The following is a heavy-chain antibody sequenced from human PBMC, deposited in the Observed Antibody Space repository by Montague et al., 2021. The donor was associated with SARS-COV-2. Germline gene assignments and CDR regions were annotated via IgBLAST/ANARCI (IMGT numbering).Heavy chain of an antibody. V-gene: IGHV2-70*01. CDR1: GFSLSTSGMC. D-gene: IGHD4-23*01. CDR3: ARSYGTTVVTRAFDY. Sequence: PALVTPTQTLTLTCTFSGFSLSTSGMCVSWIRQPPGKALEWLTLIDWDDDKYCSTSLKTRLTISKDTSKNQVVLTMTNMDPVDTATYYCARSYGTTVVTRAFDYWGQGTLVTVSS. CDR2: IDWDDDK. J-gene: IGHJ4*02.